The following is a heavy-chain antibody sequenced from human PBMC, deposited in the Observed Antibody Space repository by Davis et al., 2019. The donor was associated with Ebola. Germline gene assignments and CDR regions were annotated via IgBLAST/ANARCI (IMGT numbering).Heavy chain of an antibody. Sequence: GESLKISCAASGFTFSSYAMSWVRQAPGKGLEWVSAISGSGGSTYYADSVKGRFTISRDNSKNTLYLQMNSLRAEDTAVYYCAKGDDYVWGSYRPLDYWGQGTLVTVSS. D-gene: IGHD3-16*02. CDR2: ISGSGGST. CDR3: AKGDDYVWGSYRPLDY. J-gene: IGHJ4*02. CDR1: GFTFSSYA. V-gene: IGHV3-23*01.